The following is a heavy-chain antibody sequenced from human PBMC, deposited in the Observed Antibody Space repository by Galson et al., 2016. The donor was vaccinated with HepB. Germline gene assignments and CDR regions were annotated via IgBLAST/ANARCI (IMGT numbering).Heavy chain of an antibody. CDR1: GFSFDDYA. D-gene: IGHD1-14*01. V-gene: IGHV3-9*01. Sequence: SLRLSCAASGFSFDDYAMHWVRQAPGKGLEWVSGISWDSGSIGYAESVKGRFTISRDNARDSLYLQLNSLRAEDTGLEYCAKGVRTGYYYYGMDVWGKGTTVTVSS. CDR2: ISWDSGSI. CDR3: AKGVRTGYYYYGMDV. J-gene: IGHJ6*04.